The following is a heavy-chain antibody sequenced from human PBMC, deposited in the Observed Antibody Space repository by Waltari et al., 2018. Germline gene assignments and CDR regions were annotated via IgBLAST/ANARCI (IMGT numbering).Heavy chain of an antibody. V-gene: IGHV3-74*01. CDR1: GFTFSSYW. CDR2: INSDGSST. J-gene: IGHJ6*02. CDR3: ARDLWIQLWVEGYYYGMDV. D-gene: IGHD5-18*01. Sequence: EVQLVESGGGLVQPGGSLRLSCAASGFTFSSYWMHWVRHAPGKGLVWVSRINSDGSSTRYADSVKGRFTISRDNAKNTLYLQMNSLRAEDTAVYYCARDLWIQLWVEGYYYGMDVWGQGTTVTVSS.